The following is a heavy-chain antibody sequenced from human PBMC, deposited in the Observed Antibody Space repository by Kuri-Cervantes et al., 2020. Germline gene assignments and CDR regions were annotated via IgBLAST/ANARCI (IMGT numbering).Heavy chain of an antibody. CDR3: ARGQHGLDY. Sequence: GGSLRLSCTTSGFIFGDYAMSWVRQAPEKGLEWIGFIRSKTYSATTENAASVEGRFTISRDDSKSIAYLQMNSLKTEDTALYFCARGQHGLDYWGQGTLVTVSS. CDR1: GFIFGDYA. J-gene: IGHJ4*02. D-gene: IGHD5-24*01. CDR2: IRSKTYSATT. V-gene: IGHV3-49*04.